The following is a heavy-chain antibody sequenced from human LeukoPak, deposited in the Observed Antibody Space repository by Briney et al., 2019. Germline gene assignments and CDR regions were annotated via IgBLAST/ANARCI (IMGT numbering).Heavy chain of an antibody. V-gene: IGHV3-7*05. CDR2: IKPDGGEK. D-gene: IGHD3-10*01. CDR1: GFTFSTYW. CDR3: VRGSSGTVIRGVAWAWFDP. Sequence: GGSLRLSCVASGFTFSTYWMTWVRQAPGKGLEWVANIKPDGGEKYFVDSVKGRFTISRDNAKNSLYLQMNSLRAEDTAVYYCVRGSSGTVIRGVAWAWFDPWGQGTLITVSS. J-gene: IGHJ5*02.